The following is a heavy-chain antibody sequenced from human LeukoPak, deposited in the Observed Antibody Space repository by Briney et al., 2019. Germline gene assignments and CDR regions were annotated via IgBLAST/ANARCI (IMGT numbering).Heavy chain of an antibody. D-gene: IGHD1-14*01. CDR1: GFTFNNIG. J-gene: IGHJ4*02. V-gene: IGHV3-30*02. Sequence: GGSLRLSCAASGFTFNNIGMHWVRQAPGKGLEWVAFIRYDGTKKYHADSVKGRFTISRDNSKSTLYLQMNSLRAEDTAVYYCAKESTGVPYYFDYWGQGTLVTVSP. CDR2: IRYDGTKK. CDR3: AKESTGVPYYFDY.